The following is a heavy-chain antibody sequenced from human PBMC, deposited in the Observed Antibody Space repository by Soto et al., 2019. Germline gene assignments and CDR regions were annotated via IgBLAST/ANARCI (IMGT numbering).Heavy chain of an antibody. Sequence: QVQLVQSGAEVKKPGSSVKVSCKASGGSFNSNAFSWVRQAPGQGLEWLGGIIPIFTSANYAQKFQGRVTITADESSSTIYMELSRLTPEDTAVYYCAKTTGVTYILNGMDVWGPGTTGTVSS. CDR2: IIPIFTSA. J-gene: IGHJ6*02. CDR3: AKTTGVTYILNGMDV. V-gene: IGHV1-69*01. D-gene: IGHD1-1*01. CDR1: GGSFNSNA.